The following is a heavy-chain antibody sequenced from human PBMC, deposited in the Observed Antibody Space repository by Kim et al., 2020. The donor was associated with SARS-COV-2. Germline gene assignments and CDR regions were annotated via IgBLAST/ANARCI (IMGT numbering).Heavy chain of an antibody. Sequence: GGSLRLSCAASGFTFSNAWMSWVRQAPGKGLEWVGRINSKTDGGTTDYAAPVKGRFTISRDDSKNTLYLQMNSLKTEDTAVYYCTNEYAYWGQGTLVTVSS. CDR1: GFTFSNAW. D-gene: IGHD2-8*01. CDR2: INSKTDGGTT. V-gene: IGHV3-15*01. J-gene: IGHJ4*02. CDR3: TNEYAY.